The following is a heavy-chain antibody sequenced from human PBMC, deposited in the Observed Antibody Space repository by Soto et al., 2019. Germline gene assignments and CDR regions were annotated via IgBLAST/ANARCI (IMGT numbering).Heavy chain of an antibody. CDR3: ARKPMVRGIIGYFDS. Sequence: PSETLSLTCTVSGGSISSSSYYWGWIRQPPGKGLEWIGSIYYTGNTYYNPSLKSRVSISVDTSKNQFPLKLSSVTAADTAVYYCARKPMVRGIIGYFDSWGQGTLVTVSS. CDR2: IYYTGNT. D-gene: IGHD3-10*01. CDR1: GGSISSSSYY. V-gene: IGHV4-39*01. J-gene: IGHJ4*02.